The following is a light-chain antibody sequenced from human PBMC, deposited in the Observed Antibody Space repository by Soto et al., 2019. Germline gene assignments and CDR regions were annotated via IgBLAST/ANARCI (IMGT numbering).Light chain of an antibody. J-gene: IGKJ4*01. CDR1: QVISNS. CDR2: AAF. CDR3: QQAYIFPFS. V-gene: IGKV1-12*02. Sequence: DVQMTQSPSSVSASVGDRVTLTCRASQVISNSLAWYQQEPGKAPRLLIYAAFNLQGGVPSRFSGSGSGTDFFLTISSLQPEDFATYYCQQAYIFPFSFGGGTKVDIK.